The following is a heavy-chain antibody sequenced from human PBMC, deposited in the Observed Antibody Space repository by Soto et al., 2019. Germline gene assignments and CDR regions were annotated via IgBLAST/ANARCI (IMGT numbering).Heavy chain of an antibody. CDR1: GYTFTSYG. CDR2: ISAYNGNT. D-gene: IGHD6-19*01. V-gene: IGHV1-18*04. Sequence: ASVKVSCKASGYTFTSYGISWVRQAPGQGLEWMGWISAYNGNTNYAQKLQGRVTMTTDTSTSTAYMELRSLRSDDTAVYYCASLPNVAGVAYWGQATLVSVSS. J-gene: IGHJ4*02. CDR3: ASLPNVAGVAY.